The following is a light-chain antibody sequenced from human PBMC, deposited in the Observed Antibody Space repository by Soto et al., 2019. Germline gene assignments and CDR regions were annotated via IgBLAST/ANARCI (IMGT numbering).Light chain of an antibody. CDR3: MQGTHWPPWT. CDR2: KVS. Sequence: DVVMTQSPLSLPVTLGQPASISCRSSQSLVHSDGNTYLSWFQQRPGQSPRRLIYKVSNRDSGVPDRFRGSGSGTDFTLNISRVEAEDVGVYYCMQGTHWPPWTFGQGPKVEIK. J-gene: IGKJ1*01. V-gene: IGKV2-30*02. CDR1: QSLVHSDGNTY.